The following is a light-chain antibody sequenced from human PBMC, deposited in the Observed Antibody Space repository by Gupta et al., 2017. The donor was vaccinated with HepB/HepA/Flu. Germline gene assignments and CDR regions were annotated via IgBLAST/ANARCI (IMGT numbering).Light chain of an antibody. CDR2: DAS. CDR3: KQGVNFLDT. CDR1: QSVSSC. Sequence: TLSTHFPATLSSSPGERVTLACRASQSVSSCLAWYQHKPCQAPRLLIYDASNSATGVPARFSGSGSGTDFTLTISSLEPEDFAVYYCKQGVNFLDTFGQGTRLEIK. J-gene: IGKJ5*01. V-gene: IGKV3-11*01.